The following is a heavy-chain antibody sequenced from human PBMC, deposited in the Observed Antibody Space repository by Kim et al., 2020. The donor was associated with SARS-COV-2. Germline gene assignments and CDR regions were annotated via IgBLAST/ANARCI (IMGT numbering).Heavy chain of an antibody. D-gene: IGHD2-8*02. CDR3: AKHGSLTGPSDY. CDR2: IYYSGST. Sequence: SETLSLTCTVSGGSISSSSYYWGWIRQPPGKGLEWIGSIYYSGSTYYNPSLKSRVTIFIDTSKNQFSLKLSSVTAADTAVYYCAKHGSLTGPSDYRGQGTLVTVAS. V-gene: IGHV4-39*01. J-gene: IGHJ4*02. CDR1: GGSISSSSYY.